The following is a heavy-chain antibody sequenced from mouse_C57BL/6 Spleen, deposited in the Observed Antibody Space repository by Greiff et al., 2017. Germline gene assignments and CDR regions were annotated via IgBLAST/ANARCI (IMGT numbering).Heavy chain of an antibody. Sequence: EVHLVESGPGLVKPSQSLSLTCSVTGYSITSGYYWNWIRQFPGNKLEWMGYISYDGSNNYNPSLKNRISITRDTSKNQFFLKLNSVTTEDTATYYCARGDDYEAWFAYWGQGTLVTVSA. CDR2: ISYDGSN. J-gene: IGHJ3*01. D-gene: IGHD2-4*01. CDR3: ARGDDYEAWFAY. CDR1: GYSITSGYY. V-gene: IGHV3-6*01.